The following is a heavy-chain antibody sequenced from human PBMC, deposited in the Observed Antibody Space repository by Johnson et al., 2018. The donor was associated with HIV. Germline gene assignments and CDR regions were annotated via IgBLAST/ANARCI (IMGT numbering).Heavy chain of an antibody. CDR3: RVVGDAFDI. Sequence: QVQLVESGRGVVQPGRSLRLSCVASGFTFSNYGMHWVRQAPGKGLEWVAVISYDGSKKYYADSVKGRFTISRDNSKNTLYLQMNSLRVEDTAVYYVRVVGDAFDIWGQGTMVTVSS. CDR1: GFTFSNYG. V-gene: IGHV3-30*03. J-gene: IGHJ3*02. D-gene: IGHD2-15*01. CDR2: ISYDGSKK.